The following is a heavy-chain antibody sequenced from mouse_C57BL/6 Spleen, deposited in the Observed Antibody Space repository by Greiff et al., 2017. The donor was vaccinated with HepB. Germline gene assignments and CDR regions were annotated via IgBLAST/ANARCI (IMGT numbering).Heavy chain of an antibody. J-gene: IGHJ2*01. CDR1: GYTFTEYT. Sequence: QVQLQQSGAELVKPGASVKLSCKASGYTFTEYTIHWVKQRSGQGLEWIGWFYPGSDSIKYNEKFKDKATLTADKSSSTVYMELSRLTSEDSAVYFCARHPYYYGSSYDYFGYWGQGTTLTVSS. CDR3: ARHPYYYGSSYDYFGY. CDR2: FYPGSDSI. V-gene: IGHV1-62-2*01. D-gene: IGHD1-1*01.